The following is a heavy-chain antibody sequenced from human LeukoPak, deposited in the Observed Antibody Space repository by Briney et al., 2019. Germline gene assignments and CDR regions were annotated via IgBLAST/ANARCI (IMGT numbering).Heavy chain of an antibody. D-gene: IGHD6-19*01. V-gene: IGHV4-34*01. CDR2: INHSGYT. CDR3: TRAVAGHPD. CDR1: GVPFSNYY. Sequence: SETLSLTCAVSGVPFSNYYWSWVRQSPRQGLEWIGEINHSGYTNYNPSLKSRVTMSIDTSKNQFSLILTSVTAADAGVYFCTRAVAGHPDWGQGTLVTVSS. J-gene: IGHJ4*02.